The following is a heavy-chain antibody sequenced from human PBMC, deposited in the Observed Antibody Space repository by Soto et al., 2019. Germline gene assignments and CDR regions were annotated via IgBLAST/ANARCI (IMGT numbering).Heavy chain of an antibody. CDR3: ARGPPHSH. CDR1: GGSISRGGYS. Sequence: QLQLQESGSGLVKPSQTLFLTCAVSGGSISRGGYSWSWIRQPPGKGLEWIGYIYHSGSTYYIPSLKNRVTISVDRSKNQFSLKLSSVTAADTAVYYCARGPPHSHWGQGTLVTVSS. CDR2: IYHSGST. D-gene: IGHD2-21*01. V-gene: IGHV4-30-2*01. J-gene: IGHJ4*02.